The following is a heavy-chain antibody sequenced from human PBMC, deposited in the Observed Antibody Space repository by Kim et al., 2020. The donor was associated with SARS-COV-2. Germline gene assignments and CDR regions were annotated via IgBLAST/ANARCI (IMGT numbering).Heavy chain of an antibody. CDR3: AAAGIAAAGTDRGLDY. D-gene: IGHD6-13*01. J-gene: IGHJ4*02. Sequence: SVKGRFTISRDNSKNTLYLQMNSLRAEDTAVYYCAAAGIAAAGTDRGLDYWGQGTLVTVSS. V-gene: IGHV3-30*03.